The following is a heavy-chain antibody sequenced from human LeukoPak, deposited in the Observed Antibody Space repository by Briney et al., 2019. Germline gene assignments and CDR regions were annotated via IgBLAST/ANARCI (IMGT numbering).Heavy chain of an antibody. CDR3: ARFAPPRGQWLERGLDY. Sequence: SETLSLTCTVSGGSISSYYWSWIRQPPGKGLEWIGYIYYSGNTNYNPSLKSRVTISVDTSKNQFSLKLSSVTAADTAVYYCARFAPPRGQWLERGLDYWGQGTLVTVSS. D-gene: IGHD6-19*01. CDR1: GGSISSYY. J-gene: IGHJ4*02. CDR2: IYYSGNT. V-gene: IGHV4-59*01.